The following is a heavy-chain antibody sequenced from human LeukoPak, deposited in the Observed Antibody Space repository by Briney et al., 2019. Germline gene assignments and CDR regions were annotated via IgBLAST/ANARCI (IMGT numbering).Heavy chain of an antibody. CDR3: ARGGSAT. V-gene: IGHV3-7*01. CDR1: GFTFSSYS. CDR2: IKQDGSEK. D-gene: IGHD6-19*01. J-gene: IGHJ5*02. Sequence: PGGSLRLSCAASGFTFSSYSMNWVRQAPGKGLEWVANIKQDGSEKYYVDSVKGRFTISRDNAKNSLYLQMNSLRAEDTAVYYCARGGSATWGQGTLVTVSS.